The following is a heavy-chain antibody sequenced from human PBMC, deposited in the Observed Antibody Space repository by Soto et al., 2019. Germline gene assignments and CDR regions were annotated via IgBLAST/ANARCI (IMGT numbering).Heavy chain of an antibody. Sequence: QVQLVESGGGVVQPGRSLRLSCAASGFTFSSYGMHWVRQAPGKGLEWVAVIWYDGSNKYYADSVKGRFTISRDNSKNTLYLQMNSLRAEDTAVYYCARDLCTNGVCRLDYWGQGTLVTVSS. V-gene: IGHV3-33*01. CDR1: GFTFSSYG. CDR3: ARDLCTNGVCRLDY. D-gene: IGHD2-8*01. CDR2: IWYDGSNK. J-gene: IGHJ4*02.